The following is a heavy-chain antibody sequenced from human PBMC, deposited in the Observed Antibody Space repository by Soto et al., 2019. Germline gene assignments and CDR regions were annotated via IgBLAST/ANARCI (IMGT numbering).Heavy chain of an antibody. CDR3: ARLGLDGSGSPIPGGYYYYMDV. J-gene: IGHJ6*03. Sequence: SETLSLTCTVSGGSISSSSYYWGWIRQPPGKGLEWIGSIYYSGSTYYNPSLKSRVTISVDTSKNQFSLKLSSVTAADTAVYYCARLGLDGSGSPIPGGYYYYMDVWGKGTTVTVSS. CDR1: GGSISSSSYY. D-gene: IGHD3-10*01. CDR2: IYYSGST. V-gene: IGHV4-39*01.